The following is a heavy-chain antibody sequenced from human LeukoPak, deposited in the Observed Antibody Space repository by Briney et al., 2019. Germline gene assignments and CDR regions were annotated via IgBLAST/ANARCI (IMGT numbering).Heavy chain of an antibody. J-gene: IGHJ6*03. V-gene: IGHV3-20*04. CDR1: GFTFDDYG. Sequence: GGSLRLSCAASGFTFDDYGMSWVRQAPGKGLEWVSGINWNGGSTGYADSVKGRFTISRDNAKNSLYLQMNSLRAEDTAVYYCARDSYSSSWYGYPYYYYYMDVWGKGTTVTVSS. CDR2: INWNGGST. D-gene: IGHD6-13*01. CDR3: ARDSYSSSWYGYPYYYYYMDV.